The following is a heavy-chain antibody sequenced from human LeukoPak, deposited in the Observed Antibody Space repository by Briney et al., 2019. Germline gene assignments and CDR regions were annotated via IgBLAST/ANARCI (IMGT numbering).Heavy chain of an antibody. Sequence: ASVKVSCKASGGTFSSYAISWVRQAPGQVLEWMGGIIPIFGTANYAQKFQGRVTITADESTSTAYMELSSLRSEDTAVYYCARTSCEYCSSTSSYCGGDCHQGYWGQGTLVTVSS. J-gene: IGHJ4*02. D-gene: IGHD2-2*01. CDR3: ARTSCEYCSSTSSYCGGDCHQGY. V-gene: IGHV1-69*13. CDR1: GGTFSSYA. CDR2: IIPIFGTA.